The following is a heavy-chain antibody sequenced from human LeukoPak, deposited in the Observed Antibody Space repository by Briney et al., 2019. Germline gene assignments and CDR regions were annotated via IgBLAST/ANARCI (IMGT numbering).Heavy chain of an antibody. J-gene: IGHJ4*02. CDR3: SRAQSGSGLGY. CDR1: GFTFSSYS. V-gene: IGHV3-71*01. Sequence: QPGGSLRLSCAASGFTFSSYSMNWVRQAPGKGLEWVGFIRRKASGGAIEYAASVKGRFTISRDDSNGIAYLQMNSLRAEDTAVYYCSRAQSGSGLGYWGQGTLVTVSS. CDR2: IRRKASGGAI. D-gene: IGHD6-25*01.